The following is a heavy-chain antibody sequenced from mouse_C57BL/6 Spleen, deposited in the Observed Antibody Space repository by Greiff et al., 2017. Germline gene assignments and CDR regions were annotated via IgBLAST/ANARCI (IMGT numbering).Heavy chain of an antibody. CDR1: GYAFSSSW. CDR3: ALSYGSSYYAMDY. CDR2: IYPGDGDT. J-gene: IGHJ4*01. V-gene: IGHV1-82*01. Sequence: VKLMESGPELVKPGASVKISCKASGYAFSSSWMNWVKQRPGKGLEWIGRIYPGDGDTNYNGKFKGKATLTADKSSSTAYMQLSSLTSEDSAVYFCALSYGSSYYAMDYWGQGTSVTVSS. D-gene: IGHD1-1*01.